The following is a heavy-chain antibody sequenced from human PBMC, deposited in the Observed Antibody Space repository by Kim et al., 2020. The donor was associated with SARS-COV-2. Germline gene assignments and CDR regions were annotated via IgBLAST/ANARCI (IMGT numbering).Heavy chain of an antibody. J-gene: IGHJ3*02. V-gene: IGHV3-48*02. Sequence: TIYFADSVKGRLPISRDNAKNSLYLQMHSLRDEDTAVYYCARARLGAFDIWGQGTMVTVSS. D-gene: IGHD3-9*01. CDR3: ARARLGAFDI. CDR2: TI.